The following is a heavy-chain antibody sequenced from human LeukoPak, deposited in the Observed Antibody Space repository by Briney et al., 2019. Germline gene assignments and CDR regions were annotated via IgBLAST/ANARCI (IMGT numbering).Heavy chain of an antibody. V-gene: IGHV3-9*01. J-gene: IGHJ4*02. Sequence: XXGRRXPXXXXEXGXGIIWNSGSIGYADSVKGRFTISRDNTKNSLYLQMNSLRAEDTALYYCAKGGPYYYDRLDYWGQGTLVTVSS. D-gene: IGHD3-22*01. CDR2: IIWNSGSI. CDR3: AKGGPYYYDRLDY.